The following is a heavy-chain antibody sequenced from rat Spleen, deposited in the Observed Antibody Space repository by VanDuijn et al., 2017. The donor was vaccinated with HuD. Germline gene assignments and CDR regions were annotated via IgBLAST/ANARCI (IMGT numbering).Heavy chain of an antibody. CDR1: GFIFSDHY. D-gene: IGHD4-5*01. V-gene: IGHV5-29*01. J-gene: IGHJ4*01. CDR2: ISYDGFKT. Sequence: EVQLVESDGDLVRPGRSLKLSCAASGFIFSDHYVAWVRQAPTKGLEWVTTISYDGFKTYYRDSVKGRFTVSRDNGKSVLYLQMDSLRSEDTATYYCARHGRGKTTYYYVMDAWGQGASVTVSS. CDR3: ARHGRGKTTYYYVMDA.